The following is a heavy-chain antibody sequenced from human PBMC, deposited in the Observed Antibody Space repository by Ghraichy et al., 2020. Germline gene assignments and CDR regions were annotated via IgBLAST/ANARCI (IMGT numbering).Heavy chain of an antibody. V-gene: IGHV3-23*01. CDR3: AKASYGDYGLDY. CDR2: ISGSGGST. Sequence: GGSLRLSCAASGFTFSSYAMNWVRQASGKGLEWVSVISGSGGSTYYADSVKGRFTISRDNSKNTLYLQMNSLRAEDTAVYYCAKASYGDYGLDYWGQGTLVTVSS. J-gene: IGHJ4*02. D-gene: IGHD4-17*01. CDR1: GFTFSSYA.